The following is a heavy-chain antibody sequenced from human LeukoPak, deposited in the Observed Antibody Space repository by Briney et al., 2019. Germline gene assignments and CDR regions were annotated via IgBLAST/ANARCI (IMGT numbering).Heavy chain of an antibody. CDR2: ISSSSTYI. Sequence: GSLRLSCAASGFTFSSYSMNWVRQAPGKGLEWVSSISSSSTYIYYADSVKGRFTISRDNAKSSLYLQMNSLRAEDTAVYYCARGQSESGYFDYWGQGTLVTVSS. CDR1: GFTFSSYS. J-gene: IGHJ4*02. CDR3: ARGQSESGYFDY. V-gene: IGHV3-21*01. D-gene: IGHD1-26*01.